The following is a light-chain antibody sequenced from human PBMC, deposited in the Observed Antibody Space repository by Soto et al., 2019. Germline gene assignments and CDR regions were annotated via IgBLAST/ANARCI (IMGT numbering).Light chain of an antibody. Sequence: QSALTQPASVSASPGQSITISCTGTSSNVGTYDLVSWYQHHPDKAPKLIIYAGTKRPSGIPSRFSGSKSGNTASLTISGLQAEDDADYYRCSFAVGAALVFGGGTKLTVL. CDR2: AGT. CDR3: CSFAVGAALV. J-gene: IGLJ2*01. CDR1: SSNVGTYDL. V-gene: IGLV2-23*01.